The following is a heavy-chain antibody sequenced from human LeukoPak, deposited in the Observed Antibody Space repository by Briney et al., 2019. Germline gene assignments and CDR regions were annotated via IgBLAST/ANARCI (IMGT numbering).Heavy chain of an antibody. Sequence: PGGSLRLSCAASGFTFSSYAMSWVRQAPGKGLEWVSGISGSGGSTYYGDSVKGRYTMSRDNAKNTLYLQMNSLRAEDAAVYYCAKVTYGSGTYGAFDYWGQGTLVTVSS. CDR3: AKVTYGSGTYGAFDY. CDR1: GFTFSSYA. V-gene: IGHV3-23*01. D-gene: IGHD3-10*01. J-gene: IGHJ4*02. CDR2: ISGSGGST.